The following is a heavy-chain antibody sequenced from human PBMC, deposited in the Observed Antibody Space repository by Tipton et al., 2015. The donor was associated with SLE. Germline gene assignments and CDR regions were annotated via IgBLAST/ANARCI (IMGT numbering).Heavy chain of an antibody. D-gene: IGHD2-2*01. CDR2: MYSGGST. V-gene: IGHV3-53*01. CDR1: GFTVSSNY. J-gene: IGHJ4*02. Sequence: SLRLSCAASGFTVSSNYMSWVRQAPGKGLEWVSVMYSGGSTDYADSVKGRFTIFRDNSKNTLYLQMNSLRAEDTAVYYCAKESGYCSGTNCRPYYFDYWGPGTLVTVSS. CDR3: AKESGYCSGTNCRPYYFDY.